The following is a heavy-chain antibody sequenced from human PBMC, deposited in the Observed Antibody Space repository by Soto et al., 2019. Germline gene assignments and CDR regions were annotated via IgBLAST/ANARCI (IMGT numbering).Heavy chain of an antibody. CDR1: GGTFSSYT. D-gene: IGHD6-13*01. J-gene: IGHJ5*02. V-gene: IGHV1-69*04. Sequence: SVKVSCKASGGTFSSYTISWVRQAPGQGLEWMGRIIPILGIANYAQKFQGRVTITADKSTSTAYMELSSLRSEDTAVYYCARDVDFDPGYSSSWYGGNWFDPWGQGTLVTVSS. CDR2: IIPILGIA. CDR3: ARDVDFDPGYSSSWYGGNWFDP.